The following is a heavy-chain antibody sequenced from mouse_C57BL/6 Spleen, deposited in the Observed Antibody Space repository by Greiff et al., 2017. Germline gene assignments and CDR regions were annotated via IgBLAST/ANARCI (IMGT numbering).Heavy chain of an antibody. CDR1: GYTFPSYR. J-gene: IGHJ3*01. CDR3: ARWVGRPWFAY. Sequence: VQLPHHLAELVHPRAPVKLSSTASGYTFPSYRITWVNQRRAPGLEWIGDIYPGSGLTNCDEKLKRKATLTVDTSSSTAYMQLSSLTSEDSAVYYCARWVGRPWFAYWGQGTLVTVSA. V-gene: IGHV1-55*01. D-gene: IGHD4-1*01. CDR2: IYPGSGLT.